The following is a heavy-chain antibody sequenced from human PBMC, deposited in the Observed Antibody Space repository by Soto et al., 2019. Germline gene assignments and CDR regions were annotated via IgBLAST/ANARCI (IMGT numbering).Heavy chain of an antibody. CDR1: GGTFSSYA. Sequence: QVQLVQSGAEVKKPGSSVKVSCKASGGTFSSYAISWVRQAPGQGLEWMGGIIPIFVTANYAQKFQGRVTITADESTSTAYMELSSLRSEDTAVYYCARGSRYHRIAAAGTYNWFDPWGQGTLVTVSS. CDR2: IIPIFVTA. V-gene: IGHV1-69*01. D-gene: IGHD6-13*01. J-gene: IGHJ5*02. CDR3: ARGSRYHRIAAAGTYNWFDP.